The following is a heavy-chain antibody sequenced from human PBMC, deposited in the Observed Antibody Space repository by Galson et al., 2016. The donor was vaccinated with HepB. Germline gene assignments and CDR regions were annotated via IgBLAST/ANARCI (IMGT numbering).Heavy chain of an antibody. CDR1: DYSLTELC. V-gene: IGHV1-24*01. Sequence: SVKVSCKVSDYSLTELCMHWVRQAPGRGLEWMGGFDCDDGETIYAEKFQGRFIMTEDRSTDTAFMELSRLTPDDTAVYYCAKGTDFGGTRFFYGMEAWGEGISVTVSS. CDR3: AKGTDFGGTRFFYGMEA. D-gene: IGHD2-21*01. J-gene: IGHJ6*04. CDR2: FDCDDGET.